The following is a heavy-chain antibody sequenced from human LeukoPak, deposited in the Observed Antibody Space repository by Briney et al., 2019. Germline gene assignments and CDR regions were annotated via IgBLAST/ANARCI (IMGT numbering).Heavy chain of an antibody. CDR2: IYYSGST. CDR1: GGSISSYY. D-gene: IGHD5-18*01. CDR3: ASGYSYGPGAFDI. Sequence: SETLSLTCTVSGGSISSYYWSWIRQPPGKGLEWIGYIYYSGSTNYNPSLKSRVTISVDTSKTQFPLKLSSVPAADTAVYYCASGYSYGPGAFDIWGQGTMVTVSS. J-gene: IGHJ3*02. V-gene: IGHV4-59*12.